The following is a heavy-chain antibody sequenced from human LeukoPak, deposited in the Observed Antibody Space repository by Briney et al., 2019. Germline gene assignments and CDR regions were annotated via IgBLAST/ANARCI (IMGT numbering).Heavy chain of an antibody. CDR2: ISGSGGST. Sequence: GGSLRLSCAASGFTFSIYAMSWVRQAPGKGLEWVSAISGSGGSTYYADSVKGRFTISRDNSKNTLYLQMNSLRAEDTAVYYCAKGRRGYGGRSSDYWGQGTLVTVSS. D-gene: IGHD6-25*01. CDR1: GFTFSIYA. CDR3: AKGRRGYGGRSSDY. J-gene: IGHJ4*02. V-gene: IGHV3-23*01.